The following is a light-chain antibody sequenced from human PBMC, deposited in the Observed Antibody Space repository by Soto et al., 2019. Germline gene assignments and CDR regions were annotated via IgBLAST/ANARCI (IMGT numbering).Light chain of an antibody. Sequence: DIQMTQSPSSLSASVGDRVTITCRASQDIRTYLNWYQQKPGKAPKLLIYKASTLESGVPSRFSGSGSGTEFTLTISSLQADDFATYYCQQYNDLSTFGGGTKVDIK. CDR2: KAS. CDR3: QQYNDLST. CDR1: QDIRTY. J-gene: IGKJ4*01. V-gene: IGKV1-5*03.